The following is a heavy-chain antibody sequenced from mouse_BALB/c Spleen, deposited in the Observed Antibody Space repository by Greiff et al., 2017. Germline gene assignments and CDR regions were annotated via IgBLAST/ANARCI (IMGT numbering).Heavy chain of an antibody. J-gene: IGHJ4*01. V-gene: IGHV1-4*01. CDR3: ARGVPHAMDY. Sequence: VQRVESGAELARPGASVKMSCKASGYTFTSYTMHWVKQRPGQGLEWIGYINPSSGYTNYNQKFKDKATLTADKSSSTAYMQLSSLTSEDSAVYYCARGVPHAMDYWGQGTSVTVSS. CDR2: INPSSGYT. CDR1: GYTFTSYT. D-gene: IGHD2-14*01.